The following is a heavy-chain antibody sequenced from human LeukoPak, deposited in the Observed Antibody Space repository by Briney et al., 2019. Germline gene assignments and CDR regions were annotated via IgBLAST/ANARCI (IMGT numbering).Heavy chain of an antibody. J-gene: IGHJ4*02. V-gene: IGHV3-48*03. CDR3: AKDRSKLWLDGDFDY. D-gene: IGHD5-18*01. CDR2: ISSSGSTI. Sequence: GGSLRLSCAASGFTFSSYEMNWVRQAPGKGLEWVSYISSSGSTIYYADSVKGRFTISRDNAKNSLYLQMNSLRAEDMALYYCAKDRSKLWLDGDFDYWGQGTLVTVSS. CDR1: GFTFSSYE.